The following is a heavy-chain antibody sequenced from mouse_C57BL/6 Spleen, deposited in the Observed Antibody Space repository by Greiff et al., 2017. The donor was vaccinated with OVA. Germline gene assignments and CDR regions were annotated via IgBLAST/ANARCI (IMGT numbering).Heavy chain of an antibody. V-gene: IGHV1-15*01. J-gene: IGHJ3*01. Sequence: QVQLQQSGAELVRPGASVTLSCKASGYTFTDYEMHWVKQTPVHGLEWIGAIDPETGGTAYNQKFKGKAILTADKSSSTAYMELRSLTSEDSAVYYCTRSDGYYFAWFAYWGQGTLVTVSA. CDR2: IDPETGGT. D-gene: IGHD2-3*01. CDR3: TRSDGYYFAWFAY. CDR1: GYTFTDYE.